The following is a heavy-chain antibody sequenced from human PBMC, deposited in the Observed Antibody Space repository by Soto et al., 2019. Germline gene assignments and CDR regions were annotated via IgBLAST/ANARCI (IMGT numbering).Heavy chain of an antibody. V-gene: IGHV1-58*01. CDR3: AAHSGGDSIFYYYYGMDV. J-gene: IGHJ6*02. Sequence: QTQLVQSGPEVKKPGTSVKVSCKASGFTFTSSAVQWVRQARGQRLEWIGWIVVGSGNTNYAQKFQERVTITRDMSTSTAYMELSSLRSEDTAVYYSAAHSGGDSIFYYYYGMDVWGQGTTVTVSS. CDR1: GFTFTSSA. D-gene: IGHD2-21*02. CDR2: IVVGSGNT.